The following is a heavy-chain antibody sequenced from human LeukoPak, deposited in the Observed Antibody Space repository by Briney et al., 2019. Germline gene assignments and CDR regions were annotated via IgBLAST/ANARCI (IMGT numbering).Heavy chain of an antibody. D-gene: IGHD3-10*01. J-gene: IGHJ6*03. CDR1: GGSISSYY. V-gene: IGHV4-59*01. CDR3: ARGVTMVRGVIDYYMDV. Sequence: SETLSLTCTVSGGSISSYYWSWIRQPPGKGLEWIGYIYYSGSTNYNPSLKSRVTISVDTSKNQFSLMLSSVTAADTAVYYCARGVTMVRGVIDYYMDVWGKGTTVTVSS. CDR2: IYYSGST.